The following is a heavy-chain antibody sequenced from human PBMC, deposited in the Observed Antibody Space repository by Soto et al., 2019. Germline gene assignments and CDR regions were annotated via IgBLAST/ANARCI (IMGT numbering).Heavy chain of an antibody. D-gene: IGHD6-6*01. CDR2: IIPIFGTA. Sequence: QVQLVQSGAEVKKPGSSVKVSCKASGGTFSTYAINWVRQAPGQGLEWMGGIIPIFGTANYAHKFQGRVTITADKSTSTAYMELNSLRSEDTAVYYCARDRVRKYYSPSSYGSWAFDIWGQGTMVTVSS. CDR3: ARDRVRKYYSPSSYGSWAFDI. J-gene: IGHJ3*02. V-gene: IGHV1-69*06. CDR1: GGTFSTYA.